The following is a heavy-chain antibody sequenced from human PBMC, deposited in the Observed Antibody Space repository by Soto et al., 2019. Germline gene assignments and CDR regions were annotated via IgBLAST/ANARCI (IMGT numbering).Heavy chain of an antibody. CDR2: IIPLLRIA. CDR3: ARDPPALKGDAYDV. V-gene: IGHV1-69*08. CDR1: GGTFSSYT. Sequence: QVQLVQSGAEMKKPGSSVNVSCKASGGTFSSYTISWVRQAPGQGLEWVGRIIPLLRIANYAQKFQGRVTITADRSSGTAYMDLRNLTSDDPAVYFCARDPPALKGDAYDVWGQGTMVIVSS. J-gene: IGHJ3*01.